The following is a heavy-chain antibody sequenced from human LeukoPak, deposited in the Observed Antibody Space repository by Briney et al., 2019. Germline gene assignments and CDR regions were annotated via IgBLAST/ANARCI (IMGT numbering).Heavy chain of an antibody. J-gene: IGHJ6*04. CDR2: IYSGGST. D-gene: IGHD6-13*01. CDR1: GFTVSSNY. Sequence: PGGYLRLSCAASGFTVSSNYMGWVRQAPGKGLEWGSVIYSGGSTYSADSVKGRFTTSRDNSKNTLYLQMNSLRAEDTAVYYCARTAAAAGYYYYYGMDVWGKGTTVTVSS. V-gene: IGHV3-53*01. CDR3: ARTAAAAGYYYYYGMDV.